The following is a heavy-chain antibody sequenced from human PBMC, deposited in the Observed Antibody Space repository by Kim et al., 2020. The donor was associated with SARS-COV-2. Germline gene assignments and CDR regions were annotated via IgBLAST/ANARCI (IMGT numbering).Heavy chain of an antibody. D-gene: IGHD2-21*02. J-gene: IGHJ4*02. CDR1: GYIFTSNN. V-gene: IGHV1-46*01. CDR2: ITPIDGAT. Sequence: ASVKVSCKASGYIFTSNNMQWVRQAPGQGLEWMGIITPIDGATSYTQKFQGRVTMTRDTSTSTVYMELSSLNPDDTAVYYCARDNTAWSIDNWGQRPLVTVSS. CDR3: ARDNTAWSIDN.